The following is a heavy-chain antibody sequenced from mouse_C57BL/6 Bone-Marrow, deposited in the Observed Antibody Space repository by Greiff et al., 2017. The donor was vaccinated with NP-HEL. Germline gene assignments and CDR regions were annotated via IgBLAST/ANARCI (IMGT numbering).Heavy chain of an antibody. V-gene: IGHV1-81*01. CDR2: IYPRSGNT. Sequence: VHLVESGAELARPGASVKLSCKASGYTFTSYGISWVKQRTGQGLEWIGEIYPRSGNTYYNEKFKGKATLTADKSSSTAYMELRSLTSEDSAVYFCASYYYGSSYDAMDYWGQGTSVTVSS. D-gene: IGHD1-1*01. CDR3: ASYYYGSSYDAMDY. CDR1: GYTFTSYG. J-gene: IGHJ4*01.